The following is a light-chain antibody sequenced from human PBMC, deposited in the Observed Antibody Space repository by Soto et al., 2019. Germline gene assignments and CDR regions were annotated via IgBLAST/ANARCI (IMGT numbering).Light chain of an antibody. Sequence: FMLTQPHSVSESPGKTVIISCTRSSGYIASKFVQWYQQRPGRAPTTLIYEHNRRPSGVPDRFSGAIDSSSNSASLIISGLKAEDEADYYCQSFDDSTFIFGGGTKLTVL. CDR1: SGYIASKF. CDR2: EHN. J-gene: IGLJ2*01. V-gene: IGLV6-57*04. CDR3: QSFDDSTFI.